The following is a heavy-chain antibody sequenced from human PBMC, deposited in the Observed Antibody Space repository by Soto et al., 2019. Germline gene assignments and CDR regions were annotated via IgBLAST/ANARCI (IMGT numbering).Heavy chain of an antibody. J-gene: IGHJ4*02. V-gene: IGHV1-46*01. D-gene: IGHD3-9*01. CDR2: INPSGGST. CDR1: GYTFTSYY. Sequence: ASVKGSCKASGYTFTSYYMHWVRQAPGQGLEWMGIINPSGGSTSYAQKFQGRVTMTRDTSTSTVYMELSSLRSEDTAVYYCAREVGDYDILTGYYNVIFDYWGQGTLVTVSS. CDR3: AREVGDYDILTGYYNVIFDY.